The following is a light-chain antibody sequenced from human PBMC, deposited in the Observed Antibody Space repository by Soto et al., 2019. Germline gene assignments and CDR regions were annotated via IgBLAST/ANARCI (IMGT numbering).Light chain of an antibody. CDR3: SSYAGSYSYV. V-gene: IGLV2-11*01. J-gene: IGLJ1*01. CDR1: SSDVGGYYR. CDR2: DVS. Sequence: QSVLTQPHSVSGSPGQSVTISCTGTSSDVGGYYRVSWYQQHPGKAPKLMIYDVSKRPSGVPDRFSASKSGNAASLTISGLQAEDEADYYCSSYAGSYSYVFVTGTKVTVL.